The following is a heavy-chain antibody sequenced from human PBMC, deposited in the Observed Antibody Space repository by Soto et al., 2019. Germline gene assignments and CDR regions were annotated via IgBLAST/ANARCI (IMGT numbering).Heavy chain of an antibody. Sequence: PGGSLRLSCADSGFTFSSYNMNWVRQAPGKGLEWVSSISSTSSYIYYADSGKGRFTISRDNAKNSLYLQMNLLRAEDTAVYYCARDFHSSPPIDYWGQGTLATVSS. D-gene: IGHD5-18*01. V-gene: IGHV3-21*01. CDR1: GFTFSSYN. CDR3: ARDFHSSPPIDY. J-gene: IGHJ4*02. CDR2: ISSTSSYI.